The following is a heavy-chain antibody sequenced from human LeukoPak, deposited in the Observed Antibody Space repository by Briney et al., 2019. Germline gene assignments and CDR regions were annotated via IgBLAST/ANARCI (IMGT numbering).Heavy chain of an antibody. CDR2: ITGSGGST. V-gene: IGHV3-23*01. J-gene: IGHJ4*02. CDR3: AKSRARREGSSGSTDY. D-gene: IGHD3-22*01. Sequence: GGSLRLSCAASGFSLSSYGMSWVRQAPGKGLEGVSAITGSGGSTYYAGSVQGRFTISRDNSKNTLYLQMNSLTAEDTAVYYCAKSRARREGSSGSTDYWGQGTLVTVSS. CDR1: GFSLSSYG.